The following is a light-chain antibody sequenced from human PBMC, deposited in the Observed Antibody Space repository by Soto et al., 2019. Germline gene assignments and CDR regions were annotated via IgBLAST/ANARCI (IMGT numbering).Light chain of an antibody. CDR2: DAS. CDR3: QEYNSYSGA. CDR1: QSLGIW. J-gene: IGKJ1*01. V-gene: IGKV1-5*01. Sequence: DFKMTQPPSTLSAAVGDRVTITCRASQSLGIWLAWHQQKPGKAPKLLIYDASTLKSGVPSRFSGSGSGTKFTLPISSLPPDDFAPYSCQEYNSYSGAVXRGTKVDLK.